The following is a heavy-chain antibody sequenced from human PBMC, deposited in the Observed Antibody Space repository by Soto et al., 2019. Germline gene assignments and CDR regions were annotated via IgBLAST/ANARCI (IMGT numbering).Heavy chain of an antibody. D-gene: IGHD5-18*01. Sequence: EVQLVESGGGLVQPGGSLKLTCAASGFTFSSYSMNWVRQVPGKGLEWVSYIISISSTIHYADPVKGRFTISRDNDKNSLYLQMNSLRDEDTAVYYCARDPDTVMAPGGSRVDYWGQGTLVTVSS. CDR3: ARDPDTVMAPGGSRVDY. CDR1: GFTFSSYS. CDR2: IISISSTI. J-gene: IGHJ4*02. V-gene: IGHV3-48*02.